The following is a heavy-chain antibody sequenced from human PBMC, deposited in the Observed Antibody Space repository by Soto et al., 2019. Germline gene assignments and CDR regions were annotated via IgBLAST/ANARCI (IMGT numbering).Heavy chain of an antibody. V-gene: IGHV3-30-3*01. CDR2: ISYDGNNK. CDR3: ARDSFPTTTKGHGVYLYYGVDV. CDR1: GFTLSSYA. J-gene: IGHJ6*02. D-gene: IGHD4-4*01. Sequence: QVQLVESGGGVVQSGRSLRLSCAASGFTLSSYAMYWVRQAPGKGLEWVAVISYDGNNKHYADSVKGRFTISRDNSNNTLYLHMNSLRADDTAVFYCARDSFPTTTKGHGVYLYYGVDVWGQGTTVTVSS.